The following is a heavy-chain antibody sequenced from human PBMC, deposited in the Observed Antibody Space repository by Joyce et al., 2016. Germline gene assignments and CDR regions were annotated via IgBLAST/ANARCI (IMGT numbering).Heavy chain of an antibody. CDR1: GFTFSHYW. D-gene: IGHD3-3*01. Sequence: EVQLVESGEGLVQPGGSLRLSCAASGFTFSHYWMNWVRQAPGKGLEWVANIRQDGSETYYVDSVRGRFTISRDNAKKSLYLQMNSLRAEDTAVYYCAREGMTIFGVAFYGMDVWGQGTTVTVSS. CDR3: AREGMTIFGVAFYGMDV. J-gene: IGHJ6*02. V-gene: IGHV3-7*03. CDR2: IRQDGSET.